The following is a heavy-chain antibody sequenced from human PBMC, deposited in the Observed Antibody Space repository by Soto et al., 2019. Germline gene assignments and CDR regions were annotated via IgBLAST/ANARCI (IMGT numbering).Heavy chain of an antibody. V-gene: IGHV4-59*08. CDR2: IYYGGST. J-gene: IGHJ4*02. Sequence: LSLTCTLSGDSISSYYWTWIRQPPGKGLEWIAFIYYGGSTNYNPSLKSRVTISVDTSKNQFSLNLNSVTAADTAVYYCARPGRDWGSLEYWGQGTRVSVSS. CDR3: ARPGRDWGSLEY. CDR1: GDSISSYY. D-gene: IGHD7-27*01.